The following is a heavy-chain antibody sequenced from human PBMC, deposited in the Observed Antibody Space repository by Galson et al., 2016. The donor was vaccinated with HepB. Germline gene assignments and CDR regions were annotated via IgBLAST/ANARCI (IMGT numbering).Heavy chain of an antibody. CDR1: GYTFTRYY. V-gene: IGHV1-46*01. CDR2: INPNGGST. Sequence: SVKVSCKASGYTFTRYYMHWVRQAPGQGLEWMGIINPNGGSTSYSQKFQGRVTMTRDTSTSTVYMELSSLRSEDTAVYYCARGSSRESSSWYGAEYFQHWGQGTLVTVSS. D-gene: IGHD6-13*01. J-gene: IGHJ1*01. CDR3: ARGSSRESSSWYGAEYFQH.